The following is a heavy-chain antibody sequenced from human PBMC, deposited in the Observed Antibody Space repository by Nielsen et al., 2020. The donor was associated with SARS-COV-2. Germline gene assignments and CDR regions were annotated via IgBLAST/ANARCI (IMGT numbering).Heavy chain of an antibody. CDR1: GGSISSSSYY. D-gene: IGHD3-3*01. Sequence: SETLSLTCTVSGGSISSSSYYWGWIRQPPGKGLEWIGYIYYSGSTYYNPSLKSRVTISVDTSKNQFSLKLSSVTAADTAVYYCARGYPKSTIRFLEWKLPYFDYWGQGTLVTVSS. CDR3: ARGYPKSTIRFLEWKLPYFDY. J-gene: IGHJ4*02. V-gene: IGHV4-31*03. CDR2: IYYSGST.